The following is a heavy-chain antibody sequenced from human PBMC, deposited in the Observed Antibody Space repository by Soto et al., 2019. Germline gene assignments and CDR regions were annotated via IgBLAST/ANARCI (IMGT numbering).Heavy chain of an antibody. CDR1: SGPSRSHN. CDR3: VRQWIDYLHGLVDV. D-gene: IGHD5-12*01. CDR2: VYYTGDT. V-gene: IGHV4-59*08. J-gene: IGHJ6*02. Sequence: QVQVQQSGPGLVKPSETLSLTCTVSSGPSRSHNWGWIRQPPGRGLEWIGYVYYTGDTSYNPSLKSRVTISADTSTNHISLTLRSVTAADTAVYYCVRQWIDYLHGLVDVWGQGTTVSVSS.